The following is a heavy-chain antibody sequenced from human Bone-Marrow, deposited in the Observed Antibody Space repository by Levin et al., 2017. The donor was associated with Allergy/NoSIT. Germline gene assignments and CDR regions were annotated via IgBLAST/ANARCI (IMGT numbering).Heavy chain of an antibody. CDR3: ASGFVVVVVATAPPRDSDAFDI. CDR1: GYTFTSYY. D-gene: IGHD2-15*01. CDR2: INPSGGSP. Sequence: ASVKVSCKASGYTFTSYYMHWVRQAPGQGLEWMGIINPSGGSPTYAQKFQGRVTMTRDTSTSTVYMELSSLRSEDTAVYYLASGFVVVVVATAPPRDSDAFDIWGQGTMVTVSS. V-gene: IGHV1-46*01. J-gene: IGHJ3*02.